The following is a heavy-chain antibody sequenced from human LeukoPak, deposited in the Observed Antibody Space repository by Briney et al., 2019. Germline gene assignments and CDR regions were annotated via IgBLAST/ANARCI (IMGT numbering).Heavy chain of an antibody. CDR1: GLTVSSNY. CDR3: AKDRNYGDYHYGMDV. D-gene: IGHD4-17*01. J-gene: IGHJ6*02. V-gene: IGHV3-23*01. Sequence: PGGSLRLSCAASGLTVSSNYMNWVRQAPGKGLEWVSAISGSGGSTYYADSVKGRFTISRDNSKNTLYLQMNSLRAEDTAVYYCAKDRNYGDYHYGMDVWGQGTTVTVSS. CDR2: ISGSGGST.